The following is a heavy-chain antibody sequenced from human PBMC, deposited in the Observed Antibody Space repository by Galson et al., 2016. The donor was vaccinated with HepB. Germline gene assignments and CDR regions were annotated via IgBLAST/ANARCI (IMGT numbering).Heavy chain of an antibody. J-gene: IGHJ6*02. CDR3: ARDLPKTIKIFGVISGPYYGMDV. CDR1: GFTLSSYA. V-gene: IGHV3-30-3*01. Sequence: SLRLSCAASGFTLSSYAVHWVRQAPGKGLEWVAVISSDGNNKYYTDPVKGRFTVSRDTSNNTLYLQMNSLRADDTALYYWARDLPKTIKIFGVISGPYYGMDVWGRGTLVTVSS. CDR2: ISSDGNNK. D-gene: IGHD3-3*01.